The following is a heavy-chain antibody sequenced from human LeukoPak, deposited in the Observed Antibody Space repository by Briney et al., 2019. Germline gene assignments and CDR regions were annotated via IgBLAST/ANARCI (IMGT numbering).Heavy chain of an antibody. CDR3: VSGYCSGGSCYSTSYYFDY. CDR2: IIPIFGTA. Sequence: ASVKVSCKASGGTFSSYAISWVRQAPGQGLEWMGGIIPIFGTANYAQKFQGRVTITADESTSTAYMELSSLRSEDTAVYYCVSGYCSGGSCYSTSYYFDYWGQGTLVTVSS. CDR1: GGTFSSYA. J-gene: IGHJ4*02. D-gene: IGHD2-15*01. V-gene: IGHV1-69*01.